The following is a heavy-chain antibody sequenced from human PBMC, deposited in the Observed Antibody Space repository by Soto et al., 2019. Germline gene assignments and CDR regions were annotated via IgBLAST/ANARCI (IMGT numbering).Heavy chain of an antibody. CDR2: IYYSGST. CDR3: ARVFLLGGGIYYDFWSGYYSHWFDP. D-gene: IGHD3-3*01. V-gene: IGHV4-59*01. J-gene: IGHJ5*02. Sequence: SETLSLTCPVSGGSISSYYWSWIRQPPGKGLEWIGYIYYSGSTNYNPSLKSRVTISVDTSKNQFSLKLSSVTAADTAVYYCARVFLLGGGIYYDFWSGYYSHWFDPWGQGTLVTVSS. CDR1: GGSISSYY.